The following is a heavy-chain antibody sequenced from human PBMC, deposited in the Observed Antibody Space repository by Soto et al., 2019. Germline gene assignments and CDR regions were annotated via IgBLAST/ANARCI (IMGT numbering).Heavy chain of an antibody. D-gene: IGHD3-3*01. J-gene: IGHJ4*02. CDR1: GFTFSSNS. Sequence: EVQVVESGGGLVQPGGSLRLSCAASGFTFSSNSMNWFRQAPGKGLEWISYISSSSSTIYADSVKGRFTISRDNAKNSLSLQMNSLRDEDTAVYYCARVIWSGHLTSELWGKGTVVTVSS. CDR3: ARVIWSGHLTSEL. CDR2: ISSSSSTI. V-gene: IGHV3-48*02.